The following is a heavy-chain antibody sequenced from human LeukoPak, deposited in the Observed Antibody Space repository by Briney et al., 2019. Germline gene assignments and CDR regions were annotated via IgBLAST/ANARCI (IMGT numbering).Heavy chain of an antibody. CDR3: AKMNGSYFVRIDY. CDR2: IIPIFHTS. D-gene: IGHD3-10*01. CDR1: GGTFSSYA. V-gene: IGHV1-69*13. Sequence: ASVKVSCKASGGTFSSYAFSWVRQAPGQGLEWMGGIIPIFHTSYYPQKFQGRVTITADESTSTVYMDLSSLRSEDTALYYCAKMNGSYFVRIDYWGQGTLVTVSS. J-gene: IGHJ4*02.